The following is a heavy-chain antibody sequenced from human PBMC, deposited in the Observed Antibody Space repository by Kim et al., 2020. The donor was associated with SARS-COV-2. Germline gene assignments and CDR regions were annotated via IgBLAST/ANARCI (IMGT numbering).Heavy chain of an antibody. CDR1: GGTFSSYW. V-gene: IGHV3-7*01. CDR3: AREVDGYNSPYYYGMDV. Sequence: GWSLRLSCAASGGTFSSYWMSWARPAPGKGLEWVANIKQDGSEKYYVDSVKGRFTISRDNAKNSLYLQMNSLRAEDTAVYDRAREVDGYNSPYYYGMDV. CDR2: IKQDGSEK. J-gene: IGHJ6*01. D-gene: IGHD5-12*01.